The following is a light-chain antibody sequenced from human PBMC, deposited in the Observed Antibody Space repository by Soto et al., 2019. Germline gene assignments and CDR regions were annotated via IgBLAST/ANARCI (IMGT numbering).Light chain of an antibody. CDR3: SSYTSSSTLV. CDR2: DVS. V-gene: IGLV2-14*01. Sequence: QSLLTQPASVSGSPGQSITISCTGTSSDVGGYSYVSWYQQHPGKAPKLMIYDVSNRPSGVSNRFSGSKSGNTASLTISGLQAEDEADYYCSSYTSSSTLVFGGGTKLTVL. J-gene: IGLJ2*01. CDR1: SSDVGGYSY.